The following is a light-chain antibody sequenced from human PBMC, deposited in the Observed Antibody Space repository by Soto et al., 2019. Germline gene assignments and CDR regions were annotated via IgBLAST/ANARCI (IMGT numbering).Light chain of an antibody. CDR1: SNDVGSYNL. Sequence: QSVLTQPASVSGSPGQSITISCTGTSNDVGSYNLVSWYQHHPGKAPKLMIFEGGKRPSGVSNRFSGSKSGNTASLTISGLQAEDEADFYCCSYEGSNYYVFGPGTKVTVL. J-gene: IGLJ1*01. CDR3: CSYEGSNYYV. V-gene: IGLV2-23*01. CDR2: EGG.